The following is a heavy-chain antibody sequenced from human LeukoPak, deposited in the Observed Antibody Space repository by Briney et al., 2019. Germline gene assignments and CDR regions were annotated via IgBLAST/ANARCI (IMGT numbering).Heavy chain of an antibody. Sequence: SVKVSCKASGYTFTSYGISWVRQAPGQGLEWMGGIIPIFGTANYAQQFQGRVTITADKSTSTAYMELSSLRSEDTAVYYCARVLRFLGWFPGNDAFDIWGQGTMVTVSS. CDR3: ARVLRFLGWFPGNDAFDI. D-gene: IGHD3-3*01. J-gene: IGHJ3*02. V-gene: IGHV1-69*06. CDR2: IIPIFGTA. CDR1: GYTFTSYG.